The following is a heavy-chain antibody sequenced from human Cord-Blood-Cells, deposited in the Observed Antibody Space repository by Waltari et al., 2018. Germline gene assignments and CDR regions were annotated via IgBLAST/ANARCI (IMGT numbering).Heavy chain of an antibody. CDR1: GYSFTSYW. Sequence: EVQLVQSGAEVKKPGESLKISCKGSGYSFTSYWIGWVRQMPGKGLEWMGFLFPGDPDPRSSPSFQGQVTISADKSISTAYLQWSSLKASDTAMYYCARRSGSYYFDYWGQGTLVTVSS. D-gene: IGHD1-26*01. CDR3: ARRSGSYYFDY. CDR2: LFPGDPDP. J-gene: IGHJ4*02. V-gene: IGHV5-51*01.